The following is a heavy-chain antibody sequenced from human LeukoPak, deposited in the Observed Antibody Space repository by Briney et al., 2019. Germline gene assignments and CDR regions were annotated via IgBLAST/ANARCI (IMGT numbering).Heavy chain of an antibody. D-gene: IGHD2-8*01. V-gene: IGHV4-61*02. J-gene: IGHJ5*02. CDR1: GGSISSDNYY. CDR3: ARDRGRMVYAVWFDP. CDR2: IDTSGSA. Sequence: SETLSLTCTVSGGSISSDNYYWSWIRQPAGKGLEWIGRIDTSGSATYNPSLKSRVTISIDTSKNQFSLKLGSVTAADTAVYYCARDRGRMVYAVWFDPWGQGTLVTVSS.